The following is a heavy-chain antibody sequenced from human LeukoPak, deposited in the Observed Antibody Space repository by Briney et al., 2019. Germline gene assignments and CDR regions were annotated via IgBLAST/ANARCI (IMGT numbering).Heavy chain of an antibody. Sequence: MSSETLSLTCTVSGGSISSSSYCWGWLRQPPGKGLEWIGNIYYSGSTYYNPSLKSRVTISVDTSKNQFSLKLSSVTAADTTVYYCATRTVTAEYFDYWGQGTLVTVSS. D-gene: IGHD2-21*02. CDR1: GGSISSSSYC. CDR2: IYYSGST. V-gene: IGHV4-39*01. CDR3: ATRTVTAEYFDY. J-gene: IGHJ4*02.